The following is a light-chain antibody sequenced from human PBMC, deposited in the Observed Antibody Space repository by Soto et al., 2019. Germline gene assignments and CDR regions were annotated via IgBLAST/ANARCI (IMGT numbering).Light chain of an antibody. CDR1: TGAVTSDHF. Sequence: QAVVTQESSLTVSPGGTVTLTCASSTGAVTSDHFPYWFQQKPGQAPRALIYYATTKHSWTPARFSGSLLGGKAALTLSGAQPDDEADYYCLLSYSGTHVFGGGTKLTVL. CDR2: YAT. CDR3: LLSYSGTHV. J-gene: IGLJ3*02. V-gene: IGLV7-46*01.